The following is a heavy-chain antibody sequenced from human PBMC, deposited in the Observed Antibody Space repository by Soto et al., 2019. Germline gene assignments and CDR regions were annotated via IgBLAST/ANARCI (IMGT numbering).Heavy chain of an antibody. D-gene: IGHD5-12*01. CDR3: TRGGDSGYDPHIAG. J-gene: IGHJ4*02. V-gene: IGHV4-34*01. Sequence: XGTLSLPCAVYGGSVSSYCWSWIRKPPGKGLEWIGEINHSGSTNYNPSLKSRVTISVDTSKNQYSLKLSSVTAAYTAVYYCTRGGDSGYDPHIAGWGQGTLVT. CDR2: INHSGST. CDR1: GGSVSSYC.